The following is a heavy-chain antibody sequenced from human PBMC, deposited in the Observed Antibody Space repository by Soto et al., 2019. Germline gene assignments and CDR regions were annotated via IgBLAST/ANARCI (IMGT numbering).Heavy chain of an antibody. CDR2: IIPIFGTA. J-gene: IGHJ6*02. Sequence: GASGEGLLQGFWRHLQQLCYQLGATGPGQGLEWMGGIIPIFGTANYAQKFQGRVTITADESTSTAYMELSSLRSEDTAVYYCASTYSSYFPRSYYYYGMDVWGQGTTVTVSS. V-gene: IGHV1-69*01. CDR3: ASTYSSYFPRSYYYYGMDV. CDR1: RHLQQLC. D-gene: IGHD6-6*01.